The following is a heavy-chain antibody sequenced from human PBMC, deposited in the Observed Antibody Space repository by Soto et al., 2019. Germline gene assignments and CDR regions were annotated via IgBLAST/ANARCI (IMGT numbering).Heavy chain of an antibody. V-gene: IGHV4-59*01. CDR2: IYYSGST. Sequence: SETLSLTCSVSGGSISNYYWSWIRQPPGKGLEWIGYIYYSGSTNYNPSLKSRVAISVDTSKNQFSLKLSSVTAADTAVYYCAREVADTAMVDSGTPSNWFDPWGQGTLVTVSS. J-gene: IGHJ5*02. CDR1: GGSISNYY. D-gene: IGHD5-18*01. CDR3: AREVADTAMVDSGTPSNWFDP.